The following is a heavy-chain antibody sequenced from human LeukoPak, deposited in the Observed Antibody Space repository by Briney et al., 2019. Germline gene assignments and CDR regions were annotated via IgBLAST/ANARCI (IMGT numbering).Heavy chain of an antibody. D-gene: IGHD3-10*01. V-gene: IGHV3-15*01. Sequence: GGSLRRSCAGSGFTFSNVWMRWVGQGQGQGRKWVVRMKTKTDGGKIDYTAPVKGRFTISRDDSKHTLYLQMNSLKTEDTPVYYCTTTYFSGNFDYWGQGTLVTVSS. J-gene: IGHJ4*02. CDR2: MKTKTDGGKI. CDR3: TTTYFSGNFDY. CDR1: GFTFSNVW.